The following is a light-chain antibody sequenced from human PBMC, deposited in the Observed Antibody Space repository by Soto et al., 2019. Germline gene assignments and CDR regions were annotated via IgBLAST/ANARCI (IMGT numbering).Light chain of an antibody. CDR1: DNDVGGYDF. J-gene: IGLJ3*02. CDR2: QVT. CDR3: CSHSTSIAWV. V-gene: IGLV2-14*01. Sequence: QSALTQSASVSGSPGQSITISCTGTDNDVGGYDFVSWYQQHPGRAPKLLIHQVTIRLSGISSRFSGSKSGNTASLTITGLQPEDEAMYFCCSHSTSIAWVFGGGTQLTGL.